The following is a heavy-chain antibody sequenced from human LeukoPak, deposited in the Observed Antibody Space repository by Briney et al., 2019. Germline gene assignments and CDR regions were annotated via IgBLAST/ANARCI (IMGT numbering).Heavy chain of an antibody. CDR3: ARAGIAVAGYYFDY. J-gene: IGHJ4*02. CDR2: INPNSGGT. V-gene: IGHV1-2*02. CDR1: GYTFTGYY. D-gene: IGHD6-19*01. Sequence: GASVKVSCKASGYTFTGYYMHWVRQAPGQGLEWMGWINPNSGGTNCAQKFQGRVTMTRDTSISTAYMELSRLRSDDTAVYYCARAGIAVAGYYFDYWGQGTLVTVSS.